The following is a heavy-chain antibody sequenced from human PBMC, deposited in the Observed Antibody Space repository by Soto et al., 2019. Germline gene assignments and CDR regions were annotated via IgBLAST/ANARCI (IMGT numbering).Heavy chain of an antibody. J-gene: IGHJ6*02. D-gene: IGHD2-2*02. V-gene: IGHV3-21*01. CDR3: AREYTAWPLAYGLDV. CDR1: GFTFSTYS. Sequence: GGSLRLSCVGSGFTFSTYSINWVRQAPGKGLEWVSSISSRSDIYYADSVKGRFTISRDNAKNSVSLQMDSLRAEDTAVYYCAREYTAWPLAYGLDVWGQGTTVTVSS. CDR2: ISSRSDI.